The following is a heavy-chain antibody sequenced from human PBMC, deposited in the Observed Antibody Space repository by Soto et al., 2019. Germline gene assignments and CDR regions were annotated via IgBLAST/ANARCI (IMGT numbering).Heavy chain of an antibody. Sequence: PGGSLRLSCASSGFTFSSYAMSWVLQAPGKGLEWVSAISGSGGSTYYADSVKGRFTISRDNSKNTLYLQMNSLRAEDTAVYYCAKDISHAAYYFDYWGQGTLVTVSS. CDR2: ISGSGGST. V-gene: IGHV3-23*01. CDR3: AKDISHAAYYFDY. CDR1: GFTFSSYA. D-gene: IGHD2-15*01. J-gene: IGHJ4*02.